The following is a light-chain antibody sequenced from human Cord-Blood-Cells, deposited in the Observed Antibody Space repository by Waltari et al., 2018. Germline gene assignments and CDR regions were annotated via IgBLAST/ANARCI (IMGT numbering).Light chain of an antibody. J-gene: IGLJ2*01. CDR3: CSYAGSYTYVV. CDR1: SSNVGGSNY. CDR2: DVS. Sequence: QSALPHPRSVSGSPGQSVTISCTGTSSNVGGSNYVPWYHQHPGNAPKLMIYDVSKRPAGVPDRFSGSKSGNTASLTISGLQAEDEADYYCCSYAGSYTYVVFGGGTKLTVL. V-gene: IGLV2-11*01.